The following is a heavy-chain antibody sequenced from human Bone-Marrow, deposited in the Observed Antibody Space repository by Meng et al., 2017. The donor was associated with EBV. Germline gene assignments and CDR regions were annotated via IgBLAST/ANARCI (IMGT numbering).Heavy chain of an antibody. CDR2: IYSGGNT. Sequence: EVQLAVSGGGLIQPGGSLRLSCAASGFTVNSNYMSWVRQAPGKGLEWVSVIYSGGNTYYADSVKGRFTISRDNSKNTLYLQMNSLRVEDTAVYYCARDRHPRAFDYWGQGTLVTVSS. CDR1: GFTVNSNY. J-gene: IGHJ4*02. CDR3: ARDRHPRAFDY. V-gene: IGHV3-53*01.